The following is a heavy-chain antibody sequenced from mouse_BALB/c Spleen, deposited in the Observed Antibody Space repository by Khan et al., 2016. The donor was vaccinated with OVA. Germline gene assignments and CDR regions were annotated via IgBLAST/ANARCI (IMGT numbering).Heavy chain of an antibody. V-gene: IGHV14-3*02. CDR2: IDPPNGNT. CDR1: GLTITDSY. CDR3: DRMARK. Sequence: VQLKESGAELVKSGATVKLSCTASGLTITDSYMHWLKQCPEQGLEWIGRIDPPNGNTKYDANFQGKATITSDTSTSTAYLKLNSLTAEDTAVYYWDRMARKWGQGTTLTVSS. J-gene: IGHJ2*01.